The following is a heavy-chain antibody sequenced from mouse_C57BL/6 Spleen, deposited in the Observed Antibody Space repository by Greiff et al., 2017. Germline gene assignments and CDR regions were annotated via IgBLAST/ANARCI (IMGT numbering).Heavy chain of an antibody. Sequence: VKLMESGAELARPGASVKMSCKASGYTFTSYTMHWVKQRPGQGLEWIGYINPSSGYTKYNQKFKDKATLTADKSSSTAYMQLSSLTSEDSAVYYCARGDSEFAYWGQGTLVTVSA. CDR1: GYTFTSYT. D-gene: IGHD2-12*01. J-gene: IGHJ3*01. CDR2: INPSSGYT. CDR3: ARGDSEFAY. V-gene: IGHV1-4*01.